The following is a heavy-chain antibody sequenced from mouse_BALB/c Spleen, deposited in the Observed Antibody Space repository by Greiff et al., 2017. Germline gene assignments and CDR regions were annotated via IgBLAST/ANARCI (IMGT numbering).Heavy chain of an antibody. V-gene: IGHV1-87*01. D-gene: IGHD1-1*01. CDR1: GYTFTSYW. J-gene: IGHJ4*01. CDR3: ARWLYDGSSYDAMDY. Sequence: VQLQQSGAELARPGASVKLSCKASGYTFTSYWMQWVKQRPGQGLEWIGAIYPGDGDTRYTQKFKGKATLTADKSSSTAYMQLSSLASEDSAVYYCARWLYDGSSYDAMDYWGQGTSVTVSS. CDR2: IYPGDGDT.